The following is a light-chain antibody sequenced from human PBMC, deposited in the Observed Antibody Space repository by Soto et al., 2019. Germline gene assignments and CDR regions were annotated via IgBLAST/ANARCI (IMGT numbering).Light chain of an antibody. CDR1: QRISSR. J-gene: IGKJ1*01. CDR3: QLYNSPPWT. CDR2: KAS. Sequence: DIQMTQSPSTLSASVGDRVTNTCRASQRISSRLAWYQQRPGKVPRLLIYKASTLESGVPSRFSGSGSGTEFTLTISSLQPDDFATYYCQLYNSPPWTFGQGTKVEIK. V-gene: IGKV1-5*03.